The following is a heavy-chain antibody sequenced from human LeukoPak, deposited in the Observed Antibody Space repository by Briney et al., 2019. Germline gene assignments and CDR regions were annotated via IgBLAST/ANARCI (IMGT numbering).Heavy chain of an antibody. CDR3: ARVPPVAHYYDSSGYYWY. CDR1: GGSISSSSYY. Sequence: PSETLSLTCTVSGGSISSSSYYWGWIRQPPGKGLEWIGSIYYSGSTYYNPSLKSRVTISVDTSKNQFSLKLSSVTAADTAVYYCARVPPVAHYYDSSGYYWYWGQGTLVTVSS. CDR2: IYYSGST. J-gene: IGHJ4*02. V-gene: IGHV4-39*07. D-gene: IGHD3-22*01.